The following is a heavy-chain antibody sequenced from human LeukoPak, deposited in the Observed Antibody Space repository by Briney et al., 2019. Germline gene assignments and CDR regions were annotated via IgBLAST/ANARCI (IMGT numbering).Heavy chain of an antibody. CDR1: GGSFSGYY. CDR2: INHSGST. D-gene: IGHD3-3*01. V-gene: IGHV4-34*01. Sequence: SETLSLTCAVYGGSFSGYYWSWIRQPPGKGLEWIGEINHSGSTNYNPPLKSRVTISVDTSKNQFSLKLSSVTAADTAVYYCARGRITIFGVVIRKAPDNWFDPWGQGTLVTVSS. J-gene: IGHJ5*02. CDR3: ARGRITIFGVVIRKAPDNWFDP.